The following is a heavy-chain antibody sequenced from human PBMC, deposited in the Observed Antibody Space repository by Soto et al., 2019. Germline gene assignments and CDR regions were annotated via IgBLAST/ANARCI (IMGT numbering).Heavy chain of an antibody. D-gene: IGHD2-15*01. Sequence: LRLSCAASGFTFSSYGMHWVRQAPGKGLEWVAVISYDGSNKYYADSVKGRFTISRDNSKNTLYLQMNSLRAEDTAVYYCAKGLYCSGGSCDNDYWGQGTLVTVSS. J-gene: IGHJ4*02. V-gene: IGHV3-30*18. CDR3: AKGLYCSGGSCDNDY. CDR1: GFTFSSYG. CDR2: ISYDGSNK.